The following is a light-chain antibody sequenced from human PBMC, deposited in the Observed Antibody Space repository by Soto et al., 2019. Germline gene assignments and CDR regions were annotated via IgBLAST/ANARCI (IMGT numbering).Light chain of an antibody. Sequence: IVLTQSPDTLSLAPGERATLSSRASQSISISYLAWYQQQPGQAPRLLIYSTSTRATGIPDRFSGSGSGTDFTLTISKLEPGDFAVYYCQQYGGSSWTFGQGTKVDIK. V-gene: IGKV3-20*01. J-gene: IGKJ1*01. CDR2: STS. CDR3: QQYGGSSWT. CDR1: QSISISY.